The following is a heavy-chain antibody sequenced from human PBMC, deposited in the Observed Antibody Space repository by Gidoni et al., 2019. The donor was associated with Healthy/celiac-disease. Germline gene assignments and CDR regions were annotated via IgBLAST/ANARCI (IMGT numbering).Heavy chain of an antibody. Sequence: EVQRVESGGGLVQPGGSLRRSCAASGFTVSSNYMSWVRQAPGKGLEWVSVIYSVGSTYYADSVKGRFTISRDNSKNTLYLQMHSLRAEATAVYYCARDMGGYSPSSSFRTGMDVWGQGTTVTVSS. D-gene: IGHD6-13*01. CDR3: ARDMGGYSPSSSFRTGMDV. J-gene: IGHJ6*02. V-gene: IGHV3-66*01. CDR1: GFTVSSNY. CDR2: IYSVGST.